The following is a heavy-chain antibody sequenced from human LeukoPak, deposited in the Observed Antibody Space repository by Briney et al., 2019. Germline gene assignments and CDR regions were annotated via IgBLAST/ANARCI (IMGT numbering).Heavy chain of an antibody. CDR3: ARSPGATNIDY. CDR1: GGTFSSYA. J-gene: IGHJ4*02. CDR2: IIPIFGTA. D-gene: IGHD1-26*01. V-gene: IGHV1-69*06. Sequence: GASVKVSCKASGGTFSSYAISWVRQAPGQGLEWMGGIIPIFGTANYAQKFQGRVTITADKSTSTAYMELSSLRSEDTAVYYCARSPGATNIDYWGQGTLVTVSS.